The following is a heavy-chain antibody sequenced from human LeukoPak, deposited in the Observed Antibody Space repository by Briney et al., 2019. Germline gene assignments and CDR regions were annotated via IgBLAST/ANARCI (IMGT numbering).Heavy chain of an antibody. V-gene: IGHV3-7*01. J-gene: IGHJ6*03. D-gene: IGHD3-3*01. Sequence: GGSLRLSCAASGFTFSSYWMSWVRQAPGKGLEWVANIKQDGSEKYYVDSVKGRFTISRDNAKNSLYLQMNSLRAEDTAVYYCARSTDFWSYGYYYYYMDVWGKGTTVTVSS. CDR3: ARSTDFWSYGYYYYYMDV. CDR1: GFTFSSYW. CDR2: IKQDGSEK.